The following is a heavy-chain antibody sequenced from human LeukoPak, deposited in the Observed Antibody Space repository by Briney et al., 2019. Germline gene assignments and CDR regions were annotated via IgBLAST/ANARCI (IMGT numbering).Heavy chain of an antibody. D-gene: IGHD2/OR15-2a*01. CDR3: AAVAPPGILFPYYFDY. Sequence: GGSLRLSCAASGFTFSSYSMNWVRQAPGKGLEWVSPISSSSSYIYYADSVKGRFTISRDNAKNSLYLQMNSLRAEDSAVYYCAAVAPPGILFPYYFDYWGQGTLVTVSS. CDR2: ISSSSSYI. V-gene: IGHV3-21*04. CDR1: GFTFSSYS. J-gene: IGHJ4*02.